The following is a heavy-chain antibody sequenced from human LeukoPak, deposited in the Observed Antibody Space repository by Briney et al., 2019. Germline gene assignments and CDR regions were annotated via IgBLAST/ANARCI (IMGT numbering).Heavy chain of an antibody. D-gene: IGHD3-22*01. Sequence: SETLSLTCSVSGGSIISDSYYWNWLRQPAGKGLEWIGRMYTSGTTNYNPSLKSRVTISVDTSKNQFSLKLSSVTAADTAVYYCARVRVEYYYDSSGHVGRYFDYWGQGTLATVSS. CDR3: ARVRVEYYYDSSGHVGRYFDY. V-gene: IGHV4-61*02. J-gene: IGHJ4*02. CDR2: MYTSGTT. CDR1: GGSIISDSYY.